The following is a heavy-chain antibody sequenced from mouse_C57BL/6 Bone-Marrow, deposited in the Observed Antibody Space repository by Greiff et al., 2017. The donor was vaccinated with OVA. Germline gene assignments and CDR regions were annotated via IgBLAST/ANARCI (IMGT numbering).Heavy chain of an antibody. CDR2: IYPGSGST. J-gene: IGHJ2*01. Sequence: VQLQQPGAELVKPGASVKMSCKASGYTFTSYWITWVKQRPGQGLEWIGDIYPGSGSTNYNEKFKSKATLTVDTSSSTAYMQLSSLTSEDSAVYYCARSSYYGSGDYFDYWGQGTTLTVSS. CDR1: GYTFTSYW. CDR3: ARSSYYGSGDYFDY. V-gene: IGHV1-55*01. D-gene: IGHD1-1*01.